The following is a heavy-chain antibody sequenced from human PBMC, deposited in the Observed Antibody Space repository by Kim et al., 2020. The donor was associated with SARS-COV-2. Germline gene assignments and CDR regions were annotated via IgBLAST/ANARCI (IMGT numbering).Heavy chain of an antibody. J-gene: IGHJ4*02. CDR2: INAGNGNT. D-gene: IGHD3-10*01. CDR3: AREGDYYGSGANFDY. CDR1: GYTFTSYA. Sequence: ASVKVSCKASGYTFTSYAMHWVRQAPGQRLEWMGWINAGNGNTKYSQKFQGRVTITRDTSASTAYMELSSLRSEDTAVYYCAREGDYYGSGANFDYWGQGTLVTVSS. V-gene: IGHV1-3*01.